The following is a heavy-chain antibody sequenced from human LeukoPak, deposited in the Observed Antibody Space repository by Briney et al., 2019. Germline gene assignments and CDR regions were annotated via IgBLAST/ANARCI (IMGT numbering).Heavy chain of an antibody. Sequence: GGSLRLSCAASGFTFSSYSMNWVRQAPGKGLEWVSSISSSSSYIYYADSVKGRFTISRDNAKNSLYLQMNSLRAEDTAVYYCARDGDFDWLQPPSYWGQGTLVTVSS. J-gene: IGHJ4*02. D-gene: IGHD3-9*01. CDR1: GFTFSSYS. V-gene: IGHV3-21*01. CDR3: ARDGDFDWLQPPSY. CDR2: ISSSSSYI.